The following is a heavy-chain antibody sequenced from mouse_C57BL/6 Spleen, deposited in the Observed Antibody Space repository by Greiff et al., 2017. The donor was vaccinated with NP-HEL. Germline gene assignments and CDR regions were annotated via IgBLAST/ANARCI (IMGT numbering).Heavy chain of an antibody. J-gene: IGHJ2*01. D-gene: IGHD2-1*01. CDR1: GYTFTSYW. V-gene: IGHV1-64*01. Sequence: QVQLKQPGAELVKPGASVKLSCKASGYTFTSYWMHWVKQRPGQGLEWIGMIHPNSGSTNYNEKFKSKATLTVDKSSSTAYMQLSSLTSEDSAVYYCARWDGNYVDYWGQGTTLTVSS. CDR2: IHPNSGST. CDR3: ARWDGNYVDY.